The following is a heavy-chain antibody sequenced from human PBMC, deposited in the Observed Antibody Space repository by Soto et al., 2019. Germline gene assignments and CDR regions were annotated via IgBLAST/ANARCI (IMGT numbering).Heavy chain of an antibody. V-gene: IGHV3-23*01. J-gene: IGHJ4*02. CDR3: AKVPASSLTASRPFDQ. D-gene: IGHD5-18*01. CDR2: ISGSGGST. Sequence: GGSLRLSCAASGITLSNYAMSWVRQAPGKGLEWVPGISGSGGSTYYAGSVKGRFTIARDNSKNTVFLEMNSLRAEDSAVYYCAKVPASSLTASRPFDQWGQGTLVTVSS. CDR1: GITLSNYA.